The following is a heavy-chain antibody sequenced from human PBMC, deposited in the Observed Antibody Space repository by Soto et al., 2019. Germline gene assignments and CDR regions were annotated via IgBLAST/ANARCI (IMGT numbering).Heavy chain of an antibody. J-gene: IGHJ5*02. D-gene: IGHD3-10*01. CDR2: ISGSGGST. Sequence: GGSLRLSCAASGFTFSSYAMSWVRQAPGKGLEWVSAISGSGGSTYYADSVKGRFTISRDNSKNTLYLQMNSPRAEDTALSYCAKDEVVYHGSGSYSRTFDPWGQGTLVTVSS. CDR1: GFTFSSYA. V-gene: IGHV3-23*01. CDR3: AKDEVVYHGSGSYSRTFDP.